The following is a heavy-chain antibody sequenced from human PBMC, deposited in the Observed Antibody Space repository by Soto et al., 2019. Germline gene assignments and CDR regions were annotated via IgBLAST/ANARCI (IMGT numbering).Heavy chain of an antibody. D-gene: IGHD3-3*01. CDR3: AKVMGLYDFWSGYHGGRNWFDP. J-gene: IGHJ5*02. Sequence: GGSLRLSCAASGFTFSSYAMSWVRQAPGKGLEWVSAISGSGGSTYYADSVKGRFTISRDNSKNTLYLQMNSLRAEDTAVYYCAKVMGLYDFWSGYHGGRNWFDPWGQGTLVTVSS. V-gene: IGHV3-23*01. CDR1: GFTFSSYA. CDR2: ISGSGGST.